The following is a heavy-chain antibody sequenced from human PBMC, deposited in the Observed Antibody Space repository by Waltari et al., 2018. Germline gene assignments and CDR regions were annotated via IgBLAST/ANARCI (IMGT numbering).Heavy chain of an antibody. CDR1: GFPFSSYE. V-gene: IGHV3-48*03. D-gene: IGHD3-16*01. Sequence: EVQLVESGGGLVQPGGSLRLSCAASGFPFSSYELNWVRQAPGKGLEWVSYISSSGSTIYYADSVKGRFTISRDNAKNSLYLQMNSLRAEDTAVYYCASMGAYYYYGMDVWGQGTTVTVSS. CDR3: ASMGAYYYYGMDV. CDR2: ISSSGSTI. J-gene: IGHJ6*02.